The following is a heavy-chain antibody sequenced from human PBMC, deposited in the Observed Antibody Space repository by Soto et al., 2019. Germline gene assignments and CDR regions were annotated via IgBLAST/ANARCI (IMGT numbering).Heavy chain of an antibody. D-gene: IGHD2-15*01. J-gene: IGHJ6*02. V-gene: IGHV6-1*01. CDR2: TYYRSKWYN. CDR1: GDSVSSNSAA. CDR3: AREVGVVVAAIHYYYYYGMDV. Sequence: SPTLSLTCAISGDSVSSNSAAWNWIRQSPSRGLEWLGRTYYRSKWYNEYAVSVKSRITINPDTSKNQFSLQLNSVTPEDTAVYYCAREVGVVVAAIHYYYYYGMDVWGQGTTVTVSS.